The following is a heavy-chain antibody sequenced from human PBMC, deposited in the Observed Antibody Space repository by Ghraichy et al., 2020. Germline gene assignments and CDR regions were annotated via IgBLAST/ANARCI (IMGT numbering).Heavy chain of an antibody. J-gene: IGHJ4*02. CDR1: GGSFSGYY. V-gene: IGHV4-34*01. D-gene: IGHD1-26*01. CDR2: INHSGST. CDR3: ASLSIVGATYYFDY. Sequence: SETLSLTCAVDGGSFSGYYWSWIRQSPGKGLEWIGEINHSGSTNYNPSLKSRVTISVDTSKNQFSLKLSSVTAADTAVYYCASLSIVGATYYFDYWGQGTLVTVSS.